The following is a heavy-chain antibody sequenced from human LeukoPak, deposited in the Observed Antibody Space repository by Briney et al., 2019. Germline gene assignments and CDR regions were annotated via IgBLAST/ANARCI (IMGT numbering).Heavy chain of an antibody. CDR2: ISSSGSTI. Sequence: GGSLRLSCAASGFTFSSYEMNWVRQAPGKGLEWVSYISSSGSTIYYADSVKGRFTISRNNAKNSLYLQMNSLRAEDTAVYYCARDVDYFDYWGQGTLVTVSS. J-gene: IGHJ4*02. V-gene: IGHV3-48*03. CDR3: ARDVDYFDY. CDR1: GFTFSSYE.